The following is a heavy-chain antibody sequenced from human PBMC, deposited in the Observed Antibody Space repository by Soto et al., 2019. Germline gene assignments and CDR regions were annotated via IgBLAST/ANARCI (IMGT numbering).Heavy chain of an antibody. CDR2: IDWDDDK. D-gene: IGHD2-21*02. J-gene: IGHJ6*02. V-gene: IGHV2-70*01. CDR1: GFSLSTSGMC. CDR3: ARILSVRSLAYCTGDCSYYYGMDV. Sequence: ESGPTLVNPTQTLTLTCTFSGFSLSTSGMCVTWIRQPPGKALEWLALIDWDDDKYYSTSLKTRLTISKDTSKNQVVLTMTNMDPVDTATYCCARILSVRSLAYCTGDCSYYYGMDVWGQGTTVTVSS.